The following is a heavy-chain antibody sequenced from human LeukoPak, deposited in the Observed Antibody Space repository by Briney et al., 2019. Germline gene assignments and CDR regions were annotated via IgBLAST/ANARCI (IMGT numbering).Heavy chain of an antibody. J-gene: IGHJ6*02. Sequence: PGRSLRLSCAASGFNFSSYAMHWVRQAPGKGLEWVAVISYDGSNKYYADSVKGRFTISRDNSKNTLYLQMNSLRAEDTAVYYCARDLIYCSGGSCYSANYYYYGMDVWGQGTTVTVSS. CDR3: ARDLIYCSGGSCYSANYYYYGMDV. CDR1: GFNFSSYA. V-gene: IGHV3-30-3*01. D-gene: IGHD2-15*01. CDR2: ISYDGSNK.